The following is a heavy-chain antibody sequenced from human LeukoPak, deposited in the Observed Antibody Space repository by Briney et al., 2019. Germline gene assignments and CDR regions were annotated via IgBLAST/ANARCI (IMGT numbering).Heavy chain of an antibody. CDR1: GGSVNSGSYY. CDR3: ARKPYGSGRFDY. V-gene: IGHV4-39*01. D-gene: IGHD3-10*01. J-gene: IGHJ4*02. CDR2: IYYSGST. Sequence: SETLSLTCTVSGGSVNSGSYYWGWIRQPQGEGLEWIANIYYSGSTSYSPSLKSRVTISVDTSKNQFSLKLNSVTAADTAVYYCARKPYGSGRFDYWGQGTLVTVSS.